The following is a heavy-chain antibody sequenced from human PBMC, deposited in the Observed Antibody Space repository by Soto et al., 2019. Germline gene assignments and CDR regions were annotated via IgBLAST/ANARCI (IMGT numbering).Heavy chain of an antibody. Sequence: SVEVCCEASGGTFSSYRINWVRQAPGQGLEWVGGIVPIYRTADYAQKFQGRVTITADESARTAYLEVRSLKSQDTAVYYCARDSGAKLSSSWGQGTLVTVS. CDR3: ARDSGAKLSSS. J-gene: IGHJ4*02. V-gene: IGHV1-69*13. CDR2: IVPIYRTA. D-gene: IGHD6-13*01. CDR1: GGTFSSYR.